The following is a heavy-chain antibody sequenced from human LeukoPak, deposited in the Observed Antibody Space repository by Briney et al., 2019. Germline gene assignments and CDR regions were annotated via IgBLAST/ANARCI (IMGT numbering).Heavy chain of an antibody. Sequence: SETLSLTCTVSGASIRNSTYYWGWIRQPPGKGLEWIGSLYYSGTTYYNPSLENRVTISLDTSKNQFSLKLSSVTAADTAVYFCARLRDDNGAWYYFDCWGQGTLVTVSS. CDR1: GASIRNSTYY. V-gene: IGHV4-39*01. J-gene: IGHJ4*02. D-gene: IGHD2-8*01. CDR2: LYYSGTT. CDR3: ARLRDDNGAWYYFDC.